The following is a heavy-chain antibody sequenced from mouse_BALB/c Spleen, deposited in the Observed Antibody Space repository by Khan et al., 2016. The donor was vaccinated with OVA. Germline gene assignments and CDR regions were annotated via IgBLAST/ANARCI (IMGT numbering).Heavy chain of an antibody. J-gene: IGHJ3*01. V-gene: IGHV1-4*01. CDR2: INPRSGST. CDR3: AREGAYYRSDGWFAY. CDR1: GYTFTSYT. D-gene: IGHD2-14*01. Sequence: QVRLQQSGAELARPGASVKMSCKASGYTFTSYTLHWVKQRPGQGLEWIGYINPRSGSTNYNQKFKDKATLTADKSSSTAYMQLSSLTSEDSAVYYCAREGAYYRSDGWFAYWGQGTLVTVSA.